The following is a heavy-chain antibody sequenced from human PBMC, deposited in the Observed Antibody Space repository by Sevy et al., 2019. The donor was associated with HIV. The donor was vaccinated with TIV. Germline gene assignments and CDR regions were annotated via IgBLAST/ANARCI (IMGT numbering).Heavy chain of an antibody. V-gene: IGHV1-2*02. CDR1: GYTFTGYY. J-gene: IGHJ4*02. CDR2: INPNSGGT. Sequence: ASVKVSCKASGYTFTGYYMNWVRQAPGQGLEWMGWINPNSGGTNYAQKFQGRVTMTRDTSISTAYMELSRLRSDDTDVYYCAREVSDYLWYYFDYWGQGTLVTVSS. D-gene: IGHD4-17*01. CDR3: AREVSDYLWYYFDY.